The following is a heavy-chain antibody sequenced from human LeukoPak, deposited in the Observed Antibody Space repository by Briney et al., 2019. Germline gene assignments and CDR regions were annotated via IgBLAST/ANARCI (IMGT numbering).Heavy chain of an antibody. V-gene: IGHV4-39*07. J-gene: IGHJ4*02. D-gene: IGHD5-24*01. CDR3: AREEMGGIDY. CDR1: GGSISSGSYY. CDR2: IYHSGSA. Sequence: SQTLSLTCTVSGGSISSGSYYWSWIRQPPGKGLEWIGSIYHSGSAYYNPSLKSRVTISLDTSKNQFSLKLSSVTAADTAVYYCAREEMGGIDYWGQGTLVTVSS.